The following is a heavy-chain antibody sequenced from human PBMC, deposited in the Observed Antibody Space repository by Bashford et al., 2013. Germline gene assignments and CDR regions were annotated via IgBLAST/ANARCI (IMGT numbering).Heavy chain of an antibody. CDR1: GFTFSSYA. Sequence: GSLRLSCAASGFTFSSYAMHWVRQAPGKGLEWVAVISYDGSNKYYADSVKGRFTISRDNSKNTLYLQMNSLRAEDTAVYYCARDQGGVAASYFDYWGQGTLVTVSS. CDR3: ARDQGGVAASYFDY. V-gene: IGHV3-30-3*01. D-gene: IGHD2-15*01. J-gene: IGHJ4*02. CDR2: ISYDGSNK.